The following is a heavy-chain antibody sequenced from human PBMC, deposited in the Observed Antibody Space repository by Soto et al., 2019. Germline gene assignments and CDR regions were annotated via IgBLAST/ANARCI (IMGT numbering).Heavy chain of an antibody. Sequence: SVKVSCKASGFTFTSSAVQWVRQARGQRLEWIGWIVVGSGNTNYAQKFQERVTITRDMSTSTAYMELSSLRSEDTALYYCAKDRPRRTSGYFFDYWGQGTPVTVSS. J-gene: IGHJ4*02. CDR3: AKDRPRRTSGYFFDY. CDR2: IVVGSGNT. V-gene: IGHV1-58*01. CDR1: GFTFTSSA. D-gene: IGHD1-1*01.